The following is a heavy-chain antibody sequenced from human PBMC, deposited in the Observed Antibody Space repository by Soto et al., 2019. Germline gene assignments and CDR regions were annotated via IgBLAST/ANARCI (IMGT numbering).Heavy chain of an antibody. CDR3: AKYLGYCSSTSCPRRWFDP. V-gene: IGHV3-23*01. J-gene: IGHJ5*02. Sequence: GGSLRLSCAASGFTFSSYAMSWVRQAPGKGLEWVSAISGSGGSTYYADSVKGRFTISRDNSKNTLYLQMNSLRAEDTAVYYCAKYLGYCSSTSCPRRWFDPWGQGTLVTVSS. CDR2: ISGSGGST. CDR1: GFTFSSYA. D-gene: IGHD2-2*01.